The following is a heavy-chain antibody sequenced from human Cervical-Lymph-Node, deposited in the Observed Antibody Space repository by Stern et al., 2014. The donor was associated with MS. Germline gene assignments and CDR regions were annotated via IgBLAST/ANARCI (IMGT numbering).Heavy chain of an antibody. V-gene: IGHV3-33*01. Sequence: VQLVQSGGGVVQPGKSLRLSCVASGFTFSGYGMHWVRQAPGKGLEWVAFIWSDGSNPSYADSVQGRFTIARDNLQNTLHLHMNNVTAADTARYYCARGRNVGVNYYFDYWGPGSLVTVSS. CDR1: GFTFSGYG. CDR2: IWSDGSNP. D-gene: IGHD3-16*01. J-gene: IGHJ4*02. CDR3: ARGRNVGVNYYFDY.